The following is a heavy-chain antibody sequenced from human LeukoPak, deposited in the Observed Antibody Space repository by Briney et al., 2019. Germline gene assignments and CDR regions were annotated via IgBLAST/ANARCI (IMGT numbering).Heavy chain of an antibody. CDR3: AKGGAALTEAPHGDVVTTTLDGFDL. Sequence: GGSLRLSCAASGFDFSAYAMTWVRQAPGKGLEWVATVSGSGYRKYYADSVKGRFTISRDNAKKTIFVQMHSLRAEDTAQYFCAKGGAALTEAPHGDVVTTTLDGFDLWGQGAMVTVSS. CDR1: GFDFSAYA. CDR2: VSGSGYRK. V-gene: IGHV3-23*01. D-gene: IGHD2-21*02. J-gene: IGHJ3*01.